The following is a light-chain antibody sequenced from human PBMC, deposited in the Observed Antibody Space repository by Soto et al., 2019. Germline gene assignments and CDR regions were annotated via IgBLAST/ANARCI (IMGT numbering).Light chain of an antibody. CDR1: QSVGHN. CDR3: QQYNNWPRT. Sequence: TLSVSPGDRATLSCRASQSVGHNLAWFQQKPGQAPRLLIYGASAGATGIPDRFSGSGFGTEFTLTISSLQSEDLAVYYCQQYNNWPRTFGQGTKVEMK. V-gene: IGKV3-15*01. CDR2: GAS. J-gene: IGKJ1*01.